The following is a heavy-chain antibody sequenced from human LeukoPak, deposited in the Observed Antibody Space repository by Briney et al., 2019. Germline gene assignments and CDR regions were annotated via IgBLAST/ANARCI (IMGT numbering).Heavy chain of an antibody. D-gene: IGHD2-2*01. CDR2: IYYSGST. CDR3: ARGKRYCSSTSCSFDY. V-gene: IGHV4-31*03. CDR1: GGSISSGGYY. J-gene: IGHJ4*02. Sequence: PSETLSLTCTVSGGSISSGGYYWSWIRQHPGKGLEWIGYIYYSGSTNYNPSLKSRVTISIDMSKNQVSLKLSSVTAADTAVYYCARGKRYCSSTSCSFDYWGQGTLVTVSS.